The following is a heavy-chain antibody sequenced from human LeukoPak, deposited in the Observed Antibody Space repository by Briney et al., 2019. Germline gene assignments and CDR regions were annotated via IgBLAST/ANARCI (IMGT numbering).Heavy chain of an antibody. D-gene: IGHD2-21*02. J-gene: IGHJ4*02. CDR2: ISAYNGNT. CDR3: ARGLLAYCGGDCYYFDY. CDR1: GYTFTSYG. V-gene: IGHV1-18*01. Sequence: ASVNVSFKASGYTFTSYGISWVRQAPGQGLEWMGWISAYNGNTNYAQKLQGRVTMTTDTSTSTAYMELRSLRSDDTAVYYCARGLLAYCGGDCYYFDYWGQGTLVTVSS.